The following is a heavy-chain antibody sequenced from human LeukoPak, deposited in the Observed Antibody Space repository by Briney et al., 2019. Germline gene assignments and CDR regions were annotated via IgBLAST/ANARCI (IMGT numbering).Heavy chain of an antibody. V-gene: IGHV3-7*01. Sequence: GGSLRLSCAASGFTFSSYWMSCVRQAPGKGLEWVANIKQDGSEKYYVDSVKGRFTISRDNAKNSLYLQMNSLRAEDTAVYYCARAGGSGWPSFDYWGQGTLVTVSS. J-gene: IGHJ4*02. D-gene: IGHD6-19*01. CDR3: ARAGGSGWPSFDY. CDR1: GFTFSSYW. CDR2: IKQDGSEK.